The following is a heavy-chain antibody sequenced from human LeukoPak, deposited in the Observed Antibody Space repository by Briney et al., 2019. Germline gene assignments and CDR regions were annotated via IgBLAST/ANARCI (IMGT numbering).Heavy chain of an antibody. J-gene: IGHJ6*02. CDR2: IIPIFGTA. V-gene: IGHV1-69*01. CDR3: ARRSSGYDFNYYYYGMDV. D-gene: IGHD5-12*01. Sequence: SVKVSCKASGGTFSSYAISWVRQAPGQGLEWMGGIIPIFGTANYAQKFQGRVTITADEYTSTAYMELSSLRSEDTAVYYCARRSSGYDFNYYYYGMDVWGQGTTVTVSS. CDR1: GGTFSSYA.